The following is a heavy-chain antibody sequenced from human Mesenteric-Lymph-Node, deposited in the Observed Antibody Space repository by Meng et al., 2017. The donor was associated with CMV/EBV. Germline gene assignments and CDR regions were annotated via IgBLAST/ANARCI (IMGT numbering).Heavy chain of an antibody. J-gene: IGHJ3*02. CDR2: INYGGIN. CDR3: ARDPSYNAFDI. D-gene: IGHD2-2*02. Sequence: SETLSLTCTVSGYSINSGYYWGWIRQPPGKGLEWIGTINYGGINYYNPSLKSRVTISVDTSKNHLSLKLRSVTAADTAVYYCARDPSYNAFDIWGQGTTVTVSS. V-gene: IGHV4-38-2*02. CDR1: GYSINSGYY.